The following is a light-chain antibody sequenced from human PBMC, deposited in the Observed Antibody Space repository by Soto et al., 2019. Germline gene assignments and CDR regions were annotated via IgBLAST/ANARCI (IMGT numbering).Light chain of an antibody. CDR1: QSISSW. V-gene: IGKV1-5*03. J-gene: IGKJ2*01. CDR3: QQYNSYS. CDR2: KAS. Sequence: DIQMTQSSFTLSASVGDRVTITCRASQSISSWLAWYQQKPGKAPKLLIYKASSLESGVPSRFSGSGSGTEFTLTISSLQPDDFATYYCQQYNSYSFGQGTKLEIK.